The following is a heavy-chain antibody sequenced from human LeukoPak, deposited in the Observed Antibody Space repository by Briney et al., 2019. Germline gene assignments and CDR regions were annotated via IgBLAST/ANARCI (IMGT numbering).Heavy chain of an antibody. CDR3: AAELDDDIMTGYSQP. CDR1: GYTFTGYY. CDR2: INPNSGGT. V-gene: IGHV1-2*02. J-gene: IGHJ5*02. Sequence: ASVKVSCKASGYTFTGYYMHWVRQAPGQGLEWMGWINPNSGGTNYAQKFQGRVTMTRDTSISTAYMELSRLRSEDTAVYYCAAELDDDIMTGYSQPWGQGTLVTVSS. D-gene: IGHD3-9*01.